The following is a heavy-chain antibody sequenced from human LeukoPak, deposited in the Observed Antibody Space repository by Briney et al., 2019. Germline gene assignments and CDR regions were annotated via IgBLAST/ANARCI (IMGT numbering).Heavy chain of an antibody. CDR3: ARGKIRGYSYAPPDYL. CDR2: ISSSGSTI. D-gene: IGHD5-18*01. V-gene: IGHV3-48*03. Sequence: PGGSLRLSCAASGFTFSSYEMNWVRQAPGKGLEWVSYISSSGSTIYYADSVKGRFTISRDNAKNSLYLHMNSLRAEDTAVYYCARGKIRGYSYAPPDYLWGQGTLVTVSS. CDR1: GFTFSSYE. J-gene: IGHJ5*02.